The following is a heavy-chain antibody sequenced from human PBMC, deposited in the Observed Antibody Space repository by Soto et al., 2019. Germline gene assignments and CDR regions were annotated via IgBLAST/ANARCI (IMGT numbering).Heavy chain of an antibody. Sequence: EVQLVESGGGLVQPGRSLRLSCAASGFTFDDYAMHWARQAPGKGLEWVSGISWNSGSIGYADSVKGRFTISRDNAKNSLYLQMNSLRAEDTALYYCAKDGSSGWYDYWGQGTLVTVSS. J-gene: IGHJ4*02. V-gene: IGHV3-9*01. CDR3: AKDGSSGWYDY. CDR1: GFTFDDYA. CDR2: ISWNSGSI. D-gene: IGHD6-19*01.